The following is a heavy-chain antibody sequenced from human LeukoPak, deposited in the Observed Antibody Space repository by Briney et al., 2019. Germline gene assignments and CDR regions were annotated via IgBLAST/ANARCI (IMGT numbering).Heavy chain of an antibody. Sequence: GGSLRLSCAASGFTFDDYAMYWVRQAPGKGLEWVSGISWNSGSIGYADSVKGRFTISRDNAKTSLYLQMNSLRAEDTAVYYCARDLSGITGYTYGRGIDYWGQGTLVTVSS. CDR2: ISWNSGSI. V-gene: IGHV3-9*01. CDR1: GFTFDDYA. CDR3: ARDLSGITGYTYGRGIDY. J-gene: IGHJ4*02. D-gene: IGHD5-18*01.